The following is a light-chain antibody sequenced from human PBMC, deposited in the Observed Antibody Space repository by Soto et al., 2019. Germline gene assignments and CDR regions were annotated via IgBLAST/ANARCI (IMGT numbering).Light chain of an antibody. CDR3: QQYGSSPYT. J-gene: IGKJ2*01. CDR1: KIVGGSS. V-gene: IGKV3-20*01. CDR2: GAS. Sequence: EIVLTQSPGTLSLSPGERATLSCRASKIVGGSSLAWYQQKPGQAPRPLIYGASSRATGIPDRFSGSGSGTDFTLTISRLEPEDFAVYYCQQYGSSPYTFGQGTKLEIK.